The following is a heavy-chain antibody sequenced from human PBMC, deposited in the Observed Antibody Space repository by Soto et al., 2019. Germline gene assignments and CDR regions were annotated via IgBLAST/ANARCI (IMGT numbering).Heavy chain of an antibody. V-gene: IGHV3-30*18. Sequence: QVQLVESGGGVVQPGRSLRLSCAASGFTFSSYGMHWVRQAPGKGLEWVAVISYDGSNKYYADSVKGRFTISRDNSKNTLYLQMNSLRAEYTAVYYRAKDRSPPSDYWGQGTLVTVSS. CDR3: AKDRSPPSDY. CDR1: GFTFSSYG. CDR2: ISYDGSNK. D-gene: IGHD3-10*01. J-gene: IGHJ4*02.